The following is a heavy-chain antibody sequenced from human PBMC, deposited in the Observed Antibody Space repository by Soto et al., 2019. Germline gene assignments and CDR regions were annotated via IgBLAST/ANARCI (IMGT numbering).Heavy chain of an antibody. CDR3: ARGSANYYDSSGYDYFDY. Sequence: SETLSLTCAVYGGSFSGYYWSWIRQPPGKGLEWIGEINHSGSTNYNPSLKSRVTISVDTSKNQFSLKLSSVTAADTAVYYCARGSANYYDSSGYDYFDYWGQGTLVTVSS. CDR2: INHSGST. V-gene: IGHV4-34*01. CDR1: GGSFSGYY. J-gene: IGHJ4*02. D-gene: IGHD3-22*01.